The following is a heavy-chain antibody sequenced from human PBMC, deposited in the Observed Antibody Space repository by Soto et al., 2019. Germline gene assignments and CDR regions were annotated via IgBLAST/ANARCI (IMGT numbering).Heavy chain of an antibody. Sequence: PSETLSLTFFVSGDSMSSYYWSWIRQPPGKGLEWIGYIYYTGSASYNPSLKTRVTISIDTNRNQFSLKLTSATAADTAVYYCARSLGNYFDSWGQGTLVTVSS. J-gene: IGHJ4*02. CDR2: IYYTGSA. CDR3: ARSLGNYFDS. CDR1: GDSMSSYY. D-gene: IGHD3-10*01. V-gene: IGHV4-59*01.